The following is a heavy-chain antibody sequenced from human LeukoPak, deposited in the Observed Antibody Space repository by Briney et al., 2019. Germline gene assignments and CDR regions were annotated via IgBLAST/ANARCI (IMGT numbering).Heavy chain of an antibody. V-gene: IGHV1-69*04. J-gene: IGHJ6*02. CDR3: ARYYGSGSYGEPLPQLVGYYYYGMDV. CDR1: GGTFSSYA. Sequence: SVKVSCKASGGTFSSYAIGWVRQAPGQGLEWMGRIIPILGIANYAQKFQGRVTITADKSTSTAYMELSSLRSEDTAVYYCARYYGSGSYGEPLPQLVGYYYYGMDVWGQGTTVTVSS. CDR2: IIPILGIA. D-gene: IGHD3-10*01.